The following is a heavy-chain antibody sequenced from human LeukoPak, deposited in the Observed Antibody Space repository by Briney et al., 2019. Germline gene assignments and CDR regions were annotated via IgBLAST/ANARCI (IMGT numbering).Heavy chain of an antibody. V-gene: IGHV3-21*01. J-gene: IGHJ4*02. CDR3: ARVRAGYFDY. D-gene: IGHD3-10*01. Sequence: GGSLRLSCAASGFTFSSYSMNWVRQAPGKGLEWVSSISSSSSYIYYADSVKGRFTISRDSAKNSLYLQMNSLRAEDTAVYYCARVRAGYFDYWGQGTLVTVSS. CDR1: GFTFSSYS. CDR2: ISSSSSYI.